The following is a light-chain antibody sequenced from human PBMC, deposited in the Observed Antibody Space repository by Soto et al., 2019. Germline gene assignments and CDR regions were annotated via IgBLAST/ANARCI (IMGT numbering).Light chain of an antibody. CDR3: QQYNNWPT. J-gene: IGKJ1*01. CDR2: GAS. Sequence: EIVLTQSPGTLSLSPGERATLSCRASQSVSNNYLAWYQHKPGQAPRLLIYGASNRATGIPDRFSGSGSGTEFTLTISSLQSEDFAVYYCQQYNNWPTFGQGTKVDIK. V-gene: IGKV3D-15*01. CDR1: QSVSNN.